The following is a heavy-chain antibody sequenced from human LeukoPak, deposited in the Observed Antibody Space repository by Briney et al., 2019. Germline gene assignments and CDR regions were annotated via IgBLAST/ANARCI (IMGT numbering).Heavy chain of an antibody. D-gene: IGHD1-1*01. Sequence: GGSLRLSCTSSGFTFRQFAVSWFRQAPGKGLEWIGFIRSSIYGGTPKAAASVKGRFIFSRDDSKGVAYLRMNSLKTDDTAVYYCSREWGNGNDLRPDSWGQGTLVTVSS. J-gene: IGHJ4*02. V-gene: IGHV3-49*03. CDR3: SREWGNGNDLRPDS. CDR2: IRSSIYGGTP. CDR1: GFTFRQFA.